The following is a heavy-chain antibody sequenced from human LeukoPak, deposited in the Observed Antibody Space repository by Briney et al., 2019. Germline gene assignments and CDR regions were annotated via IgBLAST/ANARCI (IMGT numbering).Heavy chain of an antibody. Sequence: GASVKVSCKASGGTFSSYAISWVRQAPGQGLEWMGRIIPILGIANYAQKSQGRVTITADKSTSTAYMELSSLRSEDTAVYYCARGTNIVATSPFDYWGQGTLVTVSS. CDR1: GGTFSSYA. CDR2: IIPILGIA. V-gene: IGHV1-69*04. D-gene: IGHD5-12*01. CDR3: ARGTNIVATSPFDY. J-gene: IGHJ4*02.